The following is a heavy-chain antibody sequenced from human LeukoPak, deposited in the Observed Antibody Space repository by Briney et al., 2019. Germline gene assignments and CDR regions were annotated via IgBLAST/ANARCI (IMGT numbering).Heavy chain of an antibody. D-gene: IGHD6-19*01. J-gene: IGHJ4*02. CDR1: GFSFGSYG. CDR3: ARTREQWQVLGY. Sequence: GGSLRLSCAASGFSFGSYGMHWVRQAPGKGLEWLGVISHEGSAKFHADSVRGRFTISRDNSKNMVYLQMNSLRAEDTAVYYCARTREQWQVLGYWGQGTLVIVSS. V-gene: IGHV3-30*03. CDR2: ISHEGSAK.